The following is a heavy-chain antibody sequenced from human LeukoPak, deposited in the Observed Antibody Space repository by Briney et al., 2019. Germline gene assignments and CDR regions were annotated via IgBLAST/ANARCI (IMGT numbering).Heavy chain of an antibody. J-gene: IGHJ1*01. CDR3: ARDGVGYYDSSGYYYFQH. CDR2: INPNSGGT. CDR1: GYTFTGYY. D-gene: IGHD3-22*01. Sequence: ASVKVSCKASGYTFTGYYMHWVRQAPGQGLEWMGWINPNSGGTDYAQKFQGRVTMTRDTSISTAYMELSRLRSDDTAVYYCARDGVGYYDSSGYYYFQHWGQGTLVTVSS. V-gene: IGHV1-2*02.